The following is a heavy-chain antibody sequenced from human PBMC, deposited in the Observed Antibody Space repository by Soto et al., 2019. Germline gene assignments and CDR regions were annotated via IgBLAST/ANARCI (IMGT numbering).Heavy chain of an antibody. CDR3: AKAGEYSGYGDAFDI. V-gene: IGHV3-23*01. D-gene: IGHD5-12*01. Sequence: EVQLLESGGGLVQPGGSLRLSCAASGFTFSSYAMSWVRQAPGKGLEWVSAISGSGGSTYYADSVKGRFTISRDNSKNTLYLPMNGLRAEDTAVYYCAKAGEYSGYGDAFDIWGQGTMVTVSS. CDR2: ISGSGGST. J-gene: IGHJ3*02. CDR1: GFTFSSYA.